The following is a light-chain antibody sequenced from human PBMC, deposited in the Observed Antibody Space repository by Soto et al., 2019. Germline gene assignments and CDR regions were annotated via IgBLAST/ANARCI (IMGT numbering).Light chain of an antibody. Sequence: EIVVTQSPATLSVSPGERATLSCRASQSVVSKLAWYQQKPGQAPRLLIYGASTRATGIPARFSGSGSGTEFTLTISSLKSEDSAFYYCQEYYNWRRSTFGGGTKVDIK. V-gene: IGKV3-15*01. J-gene: IGKJ4*01. CDR2: GAS. CDR3: QEYYNWRRST. CDR1: QSVVSK.